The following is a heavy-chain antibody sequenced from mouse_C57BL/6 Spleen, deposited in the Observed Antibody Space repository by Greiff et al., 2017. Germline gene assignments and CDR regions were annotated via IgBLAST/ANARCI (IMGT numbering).Heavy chain of an antibody. Sequence: VQGVESGAELMKPGASVKLSCKATGYTFTGYWIEWVKQRPGHGLEWIGEILPGSGSTNYNEKFKGKATFTANTSSNTAYMQLSSLTTEDSAIYYCARGRPYYSNYLFAYWGQGTLVTVSA. CDR1: GYTFTGYW. D-gene: IGHD2-5*01. J-gene: IGHJ3*01. CDR2: ILPGSGST. V-gene: IGHV1-9*01. CDR3: ARGRPYYSNYLFAY.